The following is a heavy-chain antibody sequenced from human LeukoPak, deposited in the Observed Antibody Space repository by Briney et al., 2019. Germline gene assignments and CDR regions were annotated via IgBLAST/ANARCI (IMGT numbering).Heavy chain of an antibody. CDR3: ARQMTPHGNFDY. Sequence: GGSLRLSCAASGFTLSNFAMHWVRQATGKGLEWVSAIGTAGDTFYPGSVKGRFTISRENAKNSLYLQMNSLRAEDTAVYYCARQMTPHGNFDYWGQGTLVTVS. J-gene: IGHJ4*02. D-gene: IGHD1-26*01. V-gene: IGHV3-13*01. CDR1: GFTLSNFA. CDR2: IGTAGDT.